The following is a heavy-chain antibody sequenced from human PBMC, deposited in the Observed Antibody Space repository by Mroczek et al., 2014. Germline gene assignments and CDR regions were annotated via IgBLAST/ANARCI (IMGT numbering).Heavy chain of an antibody. J-gene: IGHJ4*02. CDR1: GGSFSGYY. D-gene: IGHD2-2*01. CDR2: INHSGST. Sequence: QVQLQQWGAGLLKPSETLSLTCAVYGGSFSGYYWSWIRQPPGKGLEWIGEINHSGSTNYNPSLKSRVTISVDTSKNQFSLKLSSVTAADTAVYYCAGAGLEYCSSTSCYDSWGQGTLVTVSS. CDR3: AGAGLEYCSSTSCYDS. V-gene: IGHV4-34*01.